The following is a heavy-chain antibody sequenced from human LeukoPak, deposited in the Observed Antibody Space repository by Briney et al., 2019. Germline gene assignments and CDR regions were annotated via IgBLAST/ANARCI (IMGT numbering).Heavy chain of an antibody. V-gene: IGHV3-23*01. CDR1: GFTFSSYG. Sequence: QTGGSLRLSCAASGFTFSSYGMSWVRQAPGKGLEWVSAISGSGGSTYYADSVKGRFTISRDNSKNTLYLQMNSLRAEDTAVYYCARFPIGFNVFDYWGQGTLVTVSS. D-gene: IGHD1-26*01. CDR2: ISGSGGST. J-gene: IGHJ4*02. CDR3: ARFPIGFNVFDY.